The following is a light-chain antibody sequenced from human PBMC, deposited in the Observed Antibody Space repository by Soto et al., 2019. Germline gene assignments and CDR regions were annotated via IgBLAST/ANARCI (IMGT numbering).Light chain of an antibody. CDR3: SSYTSTSTV. V-gene: IGLV2-18*02. CDR2: EVS. CDR1: SSDVGSYNR. J-gene: IGLJ2*01. Sequence: QPVLTQPPSVSGSPGQSVTISCTGTSSDVGSYNRVSWYQQPPGTAPKLLIYEVSNRPSGVPDRFSGSKSGNTASLTISGLQAEDEADYYCSSYTSTSTVFGGGTQLTVL.